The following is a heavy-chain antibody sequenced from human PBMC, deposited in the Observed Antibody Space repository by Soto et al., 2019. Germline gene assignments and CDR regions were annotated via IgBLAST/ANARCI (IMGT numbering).Heavy chain of an antibody. D-gene: IGHD6-13*01. CDR3: ARERDYYLAAAGKYYGMDV. V-gene: IGHV3-30-3*01. J-gene: IGHJ6*02. CDR1: GFTFSSYA. CDR2: ISYDGSNK. Sequence: QVQLVESGGGVVQPGRSLRLSCAASGFTFSSYAMHWVRQAPGKGLEWVVVISYDGSNKYYADSVKGRFTISRDNSKNTLYLQMNSLRAEDTAVYYCARERDYYLAAAGKYYGMDVWGQGTTVTVSS.